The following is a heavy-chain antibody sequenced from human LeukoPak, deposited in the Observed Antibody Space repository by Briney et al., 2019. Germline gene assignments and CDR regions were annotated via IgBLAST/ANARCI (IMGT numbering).Heavy chain of an antibody. J-gene: IGHJ4*02. CDR1: GWPFSGYY. CDR3: ARGGGYSGLGY. Sequence: PSEALSLTCAVYGWPFSGYYWSGIRQPPGKGLEWIGEINHSGSTNYKPSLKSRVTISVDTSKNQFSLKLSSVTAADTAVYYCARGGGYSGLGYWGQGTLVTVSS. D-gene: IGHD5-12*01. V-gene: IGHV4-34*01. CDR2: INHSGST.